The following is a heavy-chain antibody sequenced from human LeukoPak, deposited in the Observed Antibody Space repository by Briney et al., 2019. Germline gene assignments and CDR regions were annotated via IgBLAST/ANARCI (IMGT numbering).Heavy chain of an antibody. CDR1: GYTFTSYA. CDR3: AATYSSSWFNWFDP. CDR2: INAGNGNT. D-gene: IGHD6-13*01. V-gene: IGHV1-3*01. Sequence: GASVKVSCKASGYTFTSYAMHWVRQAPGQRLEWMGWINAGNGNTKYSQKFQGRVTITRDTSASTAYMELRSLRSDDTAVYYCAATYSSSWFNWFDPWGQGTLVTVSS. J-gene: IGHJ5*02.